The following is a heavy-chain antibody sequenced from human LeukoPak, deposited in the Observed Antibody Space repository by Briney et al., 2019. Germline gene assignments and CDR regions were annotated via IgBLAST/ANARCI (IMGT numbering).Heavy chain of an antibody. J-gene: IGHJ4*02. CDR2: ISISGSTI. Sequence: PGGSLRLSCAASGFTFGTYEMNWVRQAPGKGLEWVSYISISGSTIYYADSVKGRLTISRDNAKNSLYLQMNSLRAEDTAVYYCARVHYFYGGNSEVYFDYWGQGTLVTVSS. CDR3: ARVHYFYGGNSEVYFDY. CDR1: GFTFGTYE. V-gene: IGHV3-48*03. D-gene: IGHD4-23*01.